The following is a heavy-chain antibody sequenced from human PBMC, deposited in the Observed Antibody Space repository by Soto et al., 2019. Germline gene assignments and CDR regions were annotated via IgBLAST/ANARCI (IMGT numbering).Heavy chain of an antibody. D-gene: IGHD2-15*01. V-gene: IGHV3-74*01. Sequence: PGGSLRLSCAASGFTFSSYWMHWVRQAPGKGLVWVSLINSDGSSTSYADSVKGRFTISRDNAKNTLYLQMNSLRAEDTAVYYCVRTSLVVAAATREDYWGQGTLVTVSS. J-gene: IGHJ4*02. CDR2: INSDGSST. CDR3: VRTSLVVAAATREDY. CDR1: GFTFSSYW.